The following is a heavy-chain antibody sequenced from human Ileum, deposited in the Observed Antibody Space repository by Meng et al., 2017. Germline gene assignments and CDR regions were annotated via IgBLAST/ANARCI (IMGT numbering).Heavy chain of an antibody. CDR2: IHYSGST. V-gene: IGHV4-59*01. Sequence: QVQLQESGPGLAKPSETLSLTCTVSGASLSSYYWTWIRQPPGKGLDWIGYIHYSGSTNYNPSLKSRITMSVDTSKNQVSLKLSSVTAADTAIYYCAAFCSGGSCPDYWGQGTLVTVSS. D-gene: IGHD2-15*01. CDR1: GASLSSYY. J-gene: IGHJ4*02. CDR3: AAFCSGGSCPDY.